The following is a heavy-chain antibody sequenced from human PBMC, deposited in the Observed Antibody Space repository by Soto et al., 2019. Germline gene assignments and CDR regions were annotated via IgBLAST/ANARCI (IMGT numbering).Heavy chain of an antibody. V-gene: IGHV3-11*06. CDR2: ISGRSSSR. D-gene: IGHD1-1*01. Sequence: QVQLVESGGGLVRPGGSLKLSCAASGFTFSEYYMSWIRQAPGKGLEWVSSISGRSSSRKYADSVRGRFTISRDYAMNSLYLEMNSLRVEDTALYFCARGPRRDGYKDLDSGGQGTLVTVSS. CDR1: GFTFSEYY. J-gene: IGHJ1*01. CDR3: ARGPRRDGYKDLDS.